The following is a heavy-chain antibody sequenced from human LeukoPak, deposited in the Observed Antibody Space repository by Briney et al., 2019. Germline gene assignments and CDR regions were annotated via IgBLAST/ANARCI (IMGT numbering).Heavy chain of an antibody. CDR3: ARVPYYDLWSGPGYFDY. CDR2: IYSGGNT. CDR1: GFTVSSKD. Sequence: GGSLRLSCAASGFTVSSKDMTWVRQAPGKGLEWVSVIYSGGNTYYADPVKGRFSISRDNSKNTLYLQMNSLRGEDTAVYYCARVPYYDLWSGPGYFDYWGQGTLVTVSA. J-gene: IGHJ4*02. D-gene: IGHD3-3*01. V-gene: IGHV3-66*01.